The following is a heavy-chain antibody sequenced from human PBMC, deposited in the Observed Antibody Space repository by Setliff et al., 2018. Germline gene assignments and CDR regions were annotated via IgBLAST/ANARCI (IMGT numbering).Heavy chain of an antibody. Sequence: SETLSLTCTVSGGSISSYYWSWIRQPAGKGLEWIGHIYIDGSANYNPALKSRCTMFVDTSKNQFALKLSSVTAADMAVYYCAREQWLDPPGYYCMDVWAKGTTVTVSS. J-gene: IGHJ6*03. D-gene: IGHD6-19*01. CDR3: AREQWLDPPGYYCMDV. V-gene: IGHV4-4*07. CDR1: GGSISSYY. CDR2: IYIDGSA.